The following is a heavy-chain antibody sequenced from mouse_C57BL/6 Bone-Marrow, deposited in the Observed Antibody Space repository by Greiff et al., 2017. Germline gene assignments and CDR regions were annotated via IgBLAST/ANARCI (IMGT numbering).Heavy chain of an antibody. D-gene: IGHD2-3*01. J-gene: IGHJ3*01. CDR1: GFNIKDDY. CDR2: IDPENGDT. CDR3: TTGLLLN. Sequence: EVKLQESGAELVRPGASVKLSCTASGFNIKDDYMPWVKQRPEQGLEWIGWIDPENGDTEYASKFPGKAPLTADTSSNTAYLQLSSLTSEDTAVYYCTTGLLLNWGQGTLVTVSA. V-gene: IGHV14-4*01.